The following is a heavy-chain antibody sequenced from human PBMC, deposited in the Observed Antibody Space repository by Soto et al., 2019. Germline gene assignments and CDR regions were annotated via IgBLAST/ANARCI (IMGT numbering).Heavy chain of an antibody. CDR2: ISYDGSNK. CDR3: ARDREIVVVALDY. D-gene: IGHD3-22*01. J-gene: IGHJ4*02. Sequence: QVQLVESGGGVVQPGRSLRLSCAASGFTFSSYAMHWVRQALGKGLEWVAVISYDGSNKYYADSVKGRFTISRDNSKNTLYLQMNSLRAEDTAVYYCARDREIVVVALDYWGQGTLVTVSS. V-gene: IGHV3-30-3*01. CDR1: GFTFSSYA.